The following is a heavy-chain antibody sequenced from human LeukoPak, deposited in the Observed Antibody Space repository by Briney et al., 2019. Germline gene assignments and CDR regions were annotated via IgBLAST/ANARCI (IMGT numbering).Heavy chain of an antibody. D-gene: IGHD5-12*01. CDR3: AKIRSGPDY. Sequence: GGSLSSSGPASGLTLSSYAMSGSGRPPGKGLEWVSAISGSGGSTYYADSVKGRFTISRDNSKNTLYLQMNSLRAEDTAVYYCAKIRSGPDYWGQGTLVTVSS. CDR1: GLTLSSYA. CDR2: ISGSGGST. V-gene: IGHV3-23*01. J-gene: IGHJ4*02.